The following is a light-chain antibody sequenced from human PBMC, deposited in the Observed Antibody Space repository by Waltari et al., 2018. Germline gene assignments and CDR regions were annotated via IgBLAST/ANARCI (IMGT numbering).Light chain of an antibody. Sequence: ESVLTQSPGTLSLSPGERATLSCMASQTVSSTSLAWYQQKPGQAPRLLIYGASSRATGIPDRFSASGYGTDFTLTISRLEPEDFAVYHCQQYGSSPWTFGQGTKVEIK. J-gene: IGKJ1*01. CDR2: GAS. CDR1: QTVSSTS. V-gene: IGKV3-20*01. CDR3: QQYGSSPWT.